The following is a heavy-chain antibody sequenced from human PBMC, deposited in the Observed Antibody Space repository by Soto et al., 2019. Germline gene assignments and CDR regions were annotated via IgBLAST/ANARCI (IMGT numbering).Heavy chain of an antibody. Sequence: SETLSLTCAVYGGSFSGYYWSWIRQPPGKGLEWIGEINHSGSTNYNPSLKSRVTISVDTSKNQFSLKLSSVTAADTAVYYCTRGLSSCLFRGVTGWFDSRAQRTLVTFSS. CDR2: INHSGST. V-gene: IGHV4-34*01. J-gene: IGHJ5*01. CDR1: GGSFSGYY. CDR3: TRGLSSCLFRGVTGWFDS. D-gene: IGHD3-10*01.